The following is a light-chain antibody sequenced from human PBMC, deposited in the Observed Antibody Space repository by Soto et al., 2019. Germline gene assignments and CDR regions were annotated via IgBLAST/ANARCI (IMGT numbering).Light chain of an antibody. J-gene: IGKJ4*01. CDR1: QVISTA. CDR2: DAS. V-gene: IGKV1-13*02. CDR3: QQLNAYPPALS. Sequence: GDRVALTCRASQVISTAVAWFQEKPGKAPKLLIYDASILESGVPSRFSGSGSGTDFTLTINSLQPEDSATYYCQQLNAYPPALSFGGGTKVEIK.